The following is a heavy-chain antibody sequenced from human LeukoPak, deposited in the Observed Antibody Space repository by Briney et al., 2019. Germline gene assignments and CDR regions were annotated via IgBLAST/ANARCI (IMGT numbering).Heavy chain of an antibody. D-gene: IGHD6-13*01. V-gene: IGHV4-59*01. CDR3: AGGQQQLTNFDY. CDR2: IYYSGST. CDR1: GGSISRYY. J-gene: IGHJ4*02. Sequence: SETLSLTCTVSGGSISRYYWSWIRQPPGKGLEWIGYIYYSGSTNYNPSLKSRVTISVDTPKNQFSLKLSSVTAADTAVYYCAGGQQQLTNFDYWGQGTLVTVSS.